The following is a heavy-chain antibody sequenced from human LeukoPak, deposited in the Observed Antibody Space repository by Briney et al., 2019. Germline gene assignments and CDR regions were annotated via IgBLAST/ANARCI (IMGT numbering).Heavy chain of an antibody. V-gene: IGHV4-39*01. CDR1: GGSISSSSYY. CDR3: ARKYSSSWTVGY. D-gene: IGHD6-13*01. J-gene: IGHJ4*02. Sequence: SETLSLTCTVSGGSISSSSYYWGWIRQPPGKGLEWIGSIYYSGSTYYNPSLKSRVTISVDTSKNQFSLKLSSVTAADTAVYYCARKYSSSWTVGYWGQGTLVTVSS. CDR2: IYYSGST.